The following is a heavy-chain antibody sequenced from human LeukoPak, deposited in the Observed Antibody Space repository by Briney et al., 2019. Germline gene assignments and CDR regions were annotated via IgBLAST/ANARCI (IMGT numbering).Heavy chain of an antibody. CDR2: IYYSGST. CDR1: GGSISSYY. J-gene: IGHJ5*02. V-gene: IGHV4-59*01. CDR3: ARDRLWFGESEGWFDP. Sequence: PSETLSLTCTVSGGSISSYYWSWIRQPPGKGLEWIGYIYYSGSTNYNPSLKSRVTISVDTSKNQFSLKLSSVTAADTAVYYCARDRLWFGESEGWFDPWGQGTLVTVSS. D-gene: IGHD3-10*01.